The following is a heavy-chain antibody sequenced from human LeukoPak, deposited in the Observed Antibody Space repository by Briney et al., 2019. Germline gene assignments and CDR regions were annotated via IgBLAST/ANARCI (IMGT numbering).Heavy chain of an antibody. V-gene: IGHV1-46*01. CDR2: IYPRDGST. D-gene: IGHD5-18*01. Sequence: ASVKVSCKASGYSFTSNYIHWVRQAPGQGLEWMGMIYPRDGSTSYAQKFQGRVTITADESTSTAYMELSSLRSEDTAVYYCARDPGSYGSFDYWGQGTLATVSS. CDR1: GYSFTSNY. J-gene: IGHJ4*02. CDR3: ARDPGSYGSFDY.